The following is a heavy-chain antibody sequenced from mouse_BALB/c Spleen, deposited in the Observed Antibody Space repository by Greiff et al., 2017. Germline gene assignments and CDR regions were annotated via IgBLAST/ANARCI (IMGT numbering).Heavy chain of an antibody. V-gene: IGHV5-17*02. CDR1: GFTFSSFG. CDR2: ISSGSSTI. CDR3: ARDAGALDY. J-gene: IGHJ2*01. Sequence: EVKVVESGGGLVQPGGSRKLSCAASGFTFSSFGMHWVRQAPEKGLEWVAYISSGSSTIYYADTVKGRFTISRDNPKNTLFLQMTSLRSEDTAMYYCARDAGALDYWGQGTTLTVSS.